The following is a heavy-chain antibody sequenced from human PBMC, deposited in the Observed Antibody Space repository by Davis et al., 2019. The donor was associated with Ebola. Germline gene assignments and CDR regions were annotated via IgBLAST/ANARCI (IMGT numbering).Heavy chain of an antibody. V-gene: IGHV3-30*18. CDR3: AKDLAEWWQIVNYYYYFAMDV. CDR2: ISFDGNYK. D-gene: IGHD2-8*01. Sequence: GESLKISCAASGFTFSSYGMYWVRQAPGKGLECVASISFDGNYKDYADSVKGRFTISRDNSKNTLYLQMDSLRAEDTAVYYCAKDLAEWWQIVNYYYYFAMDVWGKGTTVTVSS. CDR1: GFTFSSYG. J-gene: IGHJ6*04.